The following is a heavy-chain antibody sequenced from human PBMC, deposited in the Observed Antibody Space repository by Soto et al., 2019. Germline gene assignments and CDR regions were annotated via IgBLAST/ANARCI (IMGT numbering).Heavy chain of an antibody. V-gene: IGHV1-2*02. J-gene: IGHJ5*02. Sequence: ASVKVSCKASGYTFTGYYMHWVRQAPGQGLEWMGWINPNSGGTNYAQKFQGRVTMTRDTSISTAYMELSRLRSDDTAVYYCARTSSGWYGWFDPWGQGTLVTVSS. CDR3: ARTSSGWYGWFDP. CDR2: INPNSGGT. D-gene: IGHD6-19*01. CDR1: GYTFTGYY.